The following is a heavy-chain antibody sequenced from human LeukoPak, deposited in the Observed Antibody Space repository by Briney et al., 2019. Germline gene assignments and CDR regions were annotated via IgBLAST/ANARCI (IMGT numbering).Heavy chain of an antibody. CDR3: ARVPTDYYDSSGYYFDY. J-gene: IGHJ4*02. D-gene: IGHD3-22*01. Sequence: KSSETLSLTCAVYGGSFSGYYWSWIRQHPGKGLEWIGYIYYSGSTYYNPSLKSRVTISVDTSKNQFSLKLSSVTAADTAVYYCARVPTDYYDSSGYYFDYWGQGTLVTVSS. V-gene: IGHV4-31*11. CDR1: GGSFSGYY. CDR2: IYYSGST.